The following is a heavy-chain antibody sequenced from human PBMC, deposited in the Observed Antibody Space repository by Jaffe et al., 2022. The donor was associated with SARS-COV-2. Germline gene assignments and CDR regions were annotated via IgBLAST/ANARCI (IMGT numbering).Heavy chain of an antibody. CDR3: ARGTPPDY. J-gene: IGHJ4*02. V-gene: IGHV1-46*04. CDR2: IDPSVGST. D-gene: IGHD3-10*01. CDR1: GYTFTTYF. Sequence: QVQLVQSGAEVKKPGASVKVSCKASGYTFTTYFMHWVRQAPGQGLEWMGVIDPSVGSTTYAQKLQGRVTMTRETSTSTLYMELSSLRSEDTAVYYCARGTPPDYWGQGTLVTVSS.